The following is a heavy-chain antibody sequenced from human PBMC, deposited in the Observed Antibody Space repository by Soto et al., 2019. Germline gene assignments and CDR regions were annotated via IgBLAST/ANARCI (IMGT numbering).Heavy chain of an antibody. J-gene: IGHJ3*02. CDR3: ARHEGGVLGIFGVAPIMGAFDI. Sequence: QLQLQESGPGLVKPSETLSLTCTVSGGSISSSSYYWGWIRQPPGKGLEWIGSIYYSGSTYYNPSLKSRVTISVDTSKNQVSLKLSSVTAADTAVYSCARHEGGVLGIFGVAPIMGAFDIWGQGTMVTVSS. D-gene: IGHD3-3*01. CDR2: IYYSGST. CDR1: GGSISSSSYY. V-gene: IGHV4-39*01.